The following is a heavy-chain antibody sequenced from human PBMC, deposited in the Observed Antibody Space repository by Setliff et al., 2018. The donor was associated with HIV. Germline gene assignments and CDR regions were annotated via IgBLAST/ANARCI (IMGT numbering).Heavy chain of an antibody. CDR1: GGSISSYY. J-gene: IGHJ6*03. Sequence: SETLSLTCTVSGGSISSYYWSWIRQPPGKGLEWIGSIYTSGSTNYNPSLRSRVTISVDTSKNQFSLKLSSVTAADTAVYYCARQITMVRGVYQPYYYYYMDVWGEGTTVTVSS. CDR3: ARQITMVRGVYQPYYYYYMDV. V-gene: IGHV4-59*08. D-gene: IGHD3-10*01. CDR2: IYTSGST.